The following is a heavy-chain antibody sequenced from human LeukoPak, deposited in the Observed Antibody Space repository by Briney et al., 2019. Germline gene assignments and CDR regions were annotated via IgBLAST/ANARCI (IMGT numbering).Heavy chain of an antibody. CDR1: GDSISSYF. V-gene: IGHV4-59*01. Sequence: SETLSLTCTVSGDSISSYFWTWIRQSPGKGLEWIGYVHDSGSTNYNPSLESRVTISADTSKNQFSLKLTSVTAADTAVYYCARDHIRRGCGTNICYPMDVWGKGTTVTVSS. CDR3: ARDHIRRGCGTNICYPMDV. D-gene: IGHD2-2*01. J-gene: IGHJ6*04. CDR2: VHDSGST.